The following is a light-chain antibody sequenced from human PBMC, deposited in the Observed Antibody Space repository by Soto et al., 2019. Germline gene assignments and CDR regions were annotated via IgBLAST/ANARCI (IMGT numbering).Light chain of an antibody. CDR1: KGVGRGY. J-gene: IGKJ4*01. V-gene: IGKV3-20*01. Sequence: EIGWRHSPGTLLLSPGERATLSCRPSKGVGRGYLAGYQQKPGQAPRPLIYGASSRAPGIPDRFSGSGSGTDFTLTISRLEPEDFAVYYCQQYGSSPPFTFGGGTKVEIK. CDR2: GAS. CDR3: QQYGSSPPFT.